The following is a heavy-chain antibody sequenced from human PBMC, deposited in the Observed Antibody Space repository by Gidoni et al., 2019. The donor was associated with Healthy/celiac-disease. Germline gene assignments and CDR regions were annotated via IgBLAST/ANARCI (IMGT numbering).Heavy chain of an antibody. V-gene: IGHV3-43*02. CDR1: GFTFDAYA. D-gene: IGHD6-13*01. Sequence: EVTLVESGGGVVQPGGSLRLSCAASGFTFDAYAMHWVRQAPGKGLEWVALISRDGGSTYYADSVKGRFTISRDNSKNSLYLQMNSLRTEDTALYYCAKDGGDSSSWYGWYFDLWGRGTLVTVSS. J-gene: IGHJ2*01. CDR2: ISRDGGST. CDR3: AKDGGDSSSWYGWYFDL.